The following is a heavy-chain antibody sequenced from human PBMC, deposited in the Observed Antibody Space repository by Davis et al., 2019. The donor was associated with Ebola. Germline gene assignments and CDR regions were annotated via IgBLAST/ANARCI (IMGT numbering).Heavy chain of an antibody. J-gene: IGHJ4*02. CDR1: GGSFSGYY. CDR3: ARRMGFTAPIDY. CDR2: INHSGST. Sequence: SETLSLTCAVYGGSFSGYYWSWIRQPPGKGLEWIGEINHSGSTNYNPSLKSRVTISVDTSKNQFSLKLSSVTAADTAVYYCARRMGFTAPIDYWGQGTLVTVSS. V-gene: IGHV4-34*01. D-gene: IGHD5-18*01.